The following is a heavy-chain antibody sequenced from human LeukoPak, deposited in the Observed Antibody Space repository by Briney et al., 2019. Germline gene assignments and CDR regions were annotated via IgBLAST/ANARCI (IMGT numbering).Heavy chain of an antibody. CDR3: ARGLYYSDY. V-gene: IGHV3-48*04. J-gene: IGHJ4*02. Sequence: PGGSLRLSCAASGFTFSSYSMNWVRQAPGKGLEWVSSISSSDSTIYYADSVKGRFTISRDNAKNSLYLQMNSLRAEDTAVYYCARGLYYSDYWGQGTLVTVSS. D-gene: IGHD2-8*01. CDR1: GFTFSSYS. CDR2: ISSSDSTI.